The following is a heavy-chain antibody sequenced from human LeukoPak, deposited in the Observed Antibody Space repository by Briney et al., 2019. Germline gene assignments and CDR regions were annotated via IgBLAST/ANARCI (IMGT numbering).Heavy chain of an antibody. CDR1: GGSISSSSYY. V-gene: IGHV4-39*01. CDR2: IYYSGST. J-gene: IGHJ6*02. Sequence: PSETLSLTCTVSGGSISSSSYYWGWIRQPPGKGLEWIGSIYYSGSTYYNPSLKSRVTISVDTSKNQFSLELRSVTAADTAVYYCARGRIAKIVVVHSFSYGMDVWGQGTTVTVSS. CDR3: ARGRIAKIVVVHSFSYGMDV. D-gene: IGHD3-22*01.